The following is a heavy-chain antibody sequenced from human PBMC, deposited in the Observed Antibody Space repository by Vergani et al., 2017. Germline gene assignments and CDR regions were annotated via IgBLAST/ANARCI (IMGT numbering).Heavy chain of an antibody. CDR2: ISGSGGST. D-gene: IGHD1-26*01. V-gene: IGHV3-23*04. CDR3: AKDRRELLVPDVERELGAFDI. Sequence: EVQLVESGGGLVQPGRSLRLSCTASGFTFGDYAMSWFRQAPGKGLEWVSAISGSGGSTYYADSVKGRFTISRDNSKNTLYLQMNSLRAEDTAVYYCAKDRRELLVPDVERELGAFDIWGQGTMVTVSS. CDR1: GFTFGDYA. J-gene: IGHJ3*02.